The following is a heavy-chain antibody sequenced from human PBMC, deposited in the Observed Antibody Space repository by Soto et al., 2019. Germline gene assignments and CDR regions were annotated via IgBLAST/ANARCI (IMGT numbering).Heavy chain of an antibody. Sequence: GASVKVSCKASGYSFTSFAMHWVRQAPGHRLEWMGWINAGNGNTDYSQRFQGRVTITRDTSASTAYLELRSLRSEDTAVYYCAREARVPVAGGSTYYYNGMDVWGQGTTVTVSS. V-gene: IGHV1-3*01. CDR3: AREARVPVAGGSTYYYNGMDV. D-gene: IGHD2-2*01. CDR1: GYSFTSFA. CDR2: INAGNGNT. J-gene: IGHJ6*02.